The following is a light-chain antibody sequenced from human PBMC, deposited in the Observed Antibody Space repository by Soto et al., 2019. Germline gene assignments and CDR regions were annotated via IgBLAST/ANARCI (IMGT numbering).Light chain of an antibody. J-gene: IGLJ1*01. Sequence: QSVVTQPPSPSGAPGQSVTISCTGTSSEVGGYNYVSWYQQHPGKAPKLMIYEVSKRPSGVPDRFSGSKSGNTASLTVSGLQAEDEADYYCSSYAGSNNPYVFGTGTKVTVL. CDR3: SSYAGSNNPYV. CDR2: EVS. V-gene: IGLV2-8*01. CDR1: SSEVGGYNY.